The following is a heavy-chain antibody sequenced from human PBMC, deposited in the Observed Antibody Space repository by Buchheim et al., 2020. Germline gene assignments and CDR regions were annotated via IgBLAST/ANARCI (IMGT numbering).Heavy chain of an antibody. V-gene: IGHV3-15*01. J-gene: IGHJ6*02. CDR3: TTVRYYYYGMDV. CDR2: LKSKTDGGTT. CDR1: GFTFSNAW. Sequence: EVQLVESWGGLVKPGGSLRLSCAASGFTFSNAWISWVRQAPGKGLEWVGRLKSKTDGGTTDYAAPVKGRFTISRDASKTTLYLQMNSLKTEDTAVYYCTTVRYYYYGMDVWGQGTT.